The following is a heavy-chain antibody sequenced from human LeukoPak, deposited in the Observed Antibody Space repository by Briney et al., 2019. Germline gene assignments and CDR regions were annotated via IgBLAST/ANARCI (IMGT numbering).Heavy chain of an antibody. CDR3: PRAYNNYFDG. CDR2: IRDDGGEI. J-gene: IGHJ4*02. Sequence: QSGGSLRLSCEASGFTFSSYWMSWVRQAPGKGLEWVANIRDDGGEIYYVDSVKGRFTISRDNAKSSLFLQMNSLRAEDAAVYYCPRAYNNYFDGWGQGTLVTVSS. V-gene: IGHV3-7*04. CDR1: GFTFSSYW. D-gene: IGHD5-24*01.